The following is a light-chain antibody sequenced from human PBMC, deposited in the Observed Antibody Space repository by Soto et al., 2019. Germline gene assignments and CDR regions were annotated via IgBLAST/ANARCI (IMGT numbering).Light chain of an antibody. V-gene: IGLV2-14*01. J-gene: IGLJ3*02. CDR3: SSYTSSSTRV. CDR1: SSDVGGYNY. Sequence: QSALTQPASVSGSPGQPITISCTGTSSDVGGYNYVSWYQQHPGKAPKLMIYDVSNRPSGVSNRFAGSKSGNTASLTISGLQAEEEADYYCSSYTSSSTRVFGGGTQLTVL. CDR2: DVS.